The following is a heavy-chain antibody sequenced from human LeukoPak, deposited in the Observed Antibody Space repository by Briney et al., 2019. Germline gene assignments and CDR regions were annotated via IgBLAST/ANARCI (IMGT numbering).Heavy chain of an antibody. CDR3: ARDSSGWRGGDY. Sequence: SVKVSCKASGGTFSSYAISWVRQAPGQGLEWMGRIIPILGIANYAQKFQGRVTITADKSTSTAYMELSSLRSEDTAVYYCARDSSGWRGGDYWGQGTLVTVSS. CDR1: GGTFSSYA. D-gene: IGHD6-19*01. CDR2: IIPILGIA. J-gene: IGHJ4*02. V-gene: IGHV1-69*04.